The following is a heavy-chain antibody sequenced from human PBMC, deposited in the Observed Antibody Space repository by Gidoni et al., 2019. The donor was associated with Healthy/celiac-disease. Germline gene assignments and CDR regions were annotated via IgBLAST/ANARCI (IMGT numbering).Heavy chain of an antibody. V-gene: IGHV2-5*01. D-gene: IGHD1-26*01. J-gene: IGHJ4*02. Sequence: QITLKESGPTLVKPTQTLTLTCPFPGFAPSTSGVGAGWIRQPPGKARDWLTLIYWNDDKRDTTSLKSRLTITKDTSKNQVVLTMTNMDPVDTATSYCAHIRSGWELLGAHFDYWGQGTLVTVSS. CDR1: GFAPSTSGVG. CDR3: AHIRSGWELLGAHFDY. CDR2: IYWNDDK.